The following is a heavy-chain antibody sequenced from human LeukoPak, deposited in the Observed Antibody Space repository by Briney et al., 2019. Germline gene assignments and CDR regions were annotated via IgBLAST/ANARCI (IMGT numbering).Heavy chain of an antibody. Sequence: PGGSLRLSCAASGFTFSNYVMNWVRQTPGKGLEWVSSISGSGDSTFYADSVKGRSSISRDNSKNTLYLQVNGLRTEDTAVYYCAKDRLLNCRGDCYIFDYWGQGTVVTVSS. V-gene: IGHV3-23*01. CDR3: AKDRLLNCRGDCYIFDY. J-gene: IGHJ4*02. CDR2: ISGSGDST. D-gene: IGHD2-21*02. CDR1: GFTFSNYV.